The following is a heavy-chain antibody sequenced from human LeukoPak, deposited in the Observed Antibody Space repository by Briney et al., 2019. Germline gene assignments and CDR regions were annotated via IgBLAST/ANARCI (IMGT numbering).Heavy chain of an antibody. J-gene: IGHJ4*02. Sequence: PSETLSLTCAGSGVSISSSNWWSWVRQPPGKGLEWIGEINHSGSTNYNPSLKSRVTISVDTSKNQFSLKLSSVTAADTAVYYCARGRNWGQGTLVTVSS. CDR2: INHSGST. CDR3: ARGRN. V-gene: IGHV4-4*02. CDR1: GVSISSSNW.